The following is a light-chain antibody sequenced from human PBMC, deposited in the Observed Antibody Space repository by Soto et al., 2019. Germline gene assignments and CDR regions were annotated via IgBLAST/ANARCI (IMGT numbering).Light chain of an antibody. Sequence: QSVLTQPASVFGSPGQSITISCTGTSSDVGGYNYVSWYQQHPGKAPKLMIYVVSNRPSGVSNRFSGSKSGNTASLTISGLQAEDEADYYCSSYTSSSTVVFGGGTKLTVL. V-gene: IGLV2-14*01. CDR3: SSYTSSSTVV. J-gene: IGLJ2*01. CDR1: SSDVGGYNY. CDR2: VVS.